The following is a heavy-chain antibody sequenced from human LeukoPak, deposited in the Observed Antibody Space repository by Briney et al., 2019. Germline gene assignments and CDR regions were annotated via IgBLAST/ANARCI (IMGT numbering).Heavy chain of an antibody. V-gene: IGHV3-21*06. D-gene: IGHD3-22*01. CDR1: DFAFSSYC. CDR2: ITSSGSHI. CDR3: ARDDYYDVGGYADDGFDI. Sequence: GGSLRLSCAASDFAFSSYCMNWLRQPPGKGLEWVSSITSSGSHIHYADSVKGRFTVSRDNAKNTLYLQVNSLRTEDTAVYYCARDDYYDVGGYADDGFDIWGQGTMVTVSS. J-gene: IGHJ3*02.